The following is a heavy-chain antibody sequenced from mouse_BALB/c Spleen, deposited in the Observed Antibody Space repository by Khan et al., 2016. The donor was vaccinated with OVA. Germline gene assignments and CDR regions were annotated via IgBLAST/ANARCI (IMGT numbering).Heavy chain of an antibody. D-gene: IGHD1-1*01. J-gene: IGHJ2*01. CDR3: TRTPGYYGSNYFDY. Sequence: EVELVESGGGLVKPGGSRKFSCAASGFTFSNNAMSWGRQTPEKRLEWVATISSGGSYTYYPDSVKGRLTIDRDTAKDTLYLQMSSQRYGDTAMYFCTRTPGYYGSNYFDYWGQGTTLTVAS. CDR1: GFTFSNNA. V-gene: IGHV5-9-3*01. CDR2: ISSGGSYT.